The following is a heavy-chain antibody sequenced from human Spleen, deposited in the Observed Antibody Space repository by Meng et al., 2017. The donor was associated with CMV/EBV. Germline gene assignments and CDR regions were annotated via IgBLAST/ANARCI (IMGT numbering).Heavy chain of an antibody. CDR3: AREVGSITQNWFDP. CDR1: GFTFSTYA. D-gene: IGHD1-26*01. V-gene: IGHV3-23*01. Sequence: SGFTFSTYAMTWVRQAPGKGLEWVSAIGGRGGSTYYADSVKGRFTISRDTSKNTLYLQMNSLRAEDTAVYYCAREVGSITQNWFDPWGQGTLVTVSS. J-gene: IGHJ5*02. CDR2: IGGRGGST.